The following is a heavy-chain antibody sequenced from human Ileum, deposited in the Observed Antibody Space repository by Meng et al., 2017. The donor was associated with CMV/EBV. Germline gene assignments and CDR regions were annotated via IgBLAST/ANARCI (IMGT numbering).Heavy chain of an antibody. V-gene: IGHV3-30*18. D-gene: IGHD3-10*01. CDR1: GFTFTTFG. Sequence: AASGFTFTTFGIPWVRQAPGKGLEWVALISYDGSQKFYADSVKGRFTISRDNSKNTVFLQMDSLRAEDTAVYYCAKDWYGSDSFLFDYWGQGTLVTVS. J-gene: IGHJ4*02. CDR3: AKDWYGSDSFLFDY. CDR2: ISYDGSQK.